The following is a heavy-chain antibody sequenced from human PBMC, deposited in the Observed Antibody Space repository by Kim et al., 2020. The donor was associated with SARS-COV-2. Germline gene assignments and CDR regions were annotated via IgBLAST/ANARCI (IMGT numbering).Heavy chain of an antibody. CDR2: ISSSSSTV. CDR1: GFNFNSYS. Sequence: GGSLRLSCTVSGFNFNSYSMNWVRQAPGKGLEWVSYISSSSSTVYYAGSVRGRFTISRDNAKNSLFLQMNSLRDDDTAVYYCARCPLSMTMVRGMITTTLFDYDNRDAWGQGPTATAS. V-gene: IGHV3-48*02. J-gene: IGHJ6*02. CDR3: ARCPLSMTMVRGMITTTLFDYDNRDA. D-gene: IGHD3-10*01.